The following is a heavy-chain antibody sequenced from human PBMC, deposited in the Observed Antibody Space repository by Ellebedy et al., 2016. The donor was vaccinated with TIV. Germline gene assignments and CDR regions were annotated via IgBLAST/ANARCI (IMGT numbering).Heavy chain of an antibody. D-gene: IGHD3-10*01. Sequence: ASVKVSXKASGGTFSNHDVSWVRQAPGQGLGWMGGIMPIFGAPNYAPKFKGRVTISKDDSANTVFLLLSSLRSEDTAVYYCAGMVRGVIGYYYSMDVWGQGTTVTVSS. J-gene: IGHJ6*02. CDR2: IMPIFGAP. V-gene: IGHV1-69*05. CDR1: GGTFSNHD. CDR3: AGMVRGVIGYYYSMDV.